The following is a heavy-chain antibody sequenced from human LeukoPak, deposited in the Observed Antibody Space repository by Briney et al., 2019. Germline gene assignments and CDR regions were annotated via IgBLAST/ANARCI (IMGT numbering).Heavy chain of an antibody. CDR2: LYYSGST. CDR3: AIDRGDYYGSGSYPYYFDY. Sequence: SETLSLTCTVSGGSISSYYWSWHRQPPGKGLKWIGYLYYSGSTNYNPSLKSRVTISVDTSKNQFSLKLSSVTAADTAVYYCAIDRGDYYGSGSYPYYFDYWGQGTLVTVSS. V-gene: IGHV4-59*01. D-gene: IGHD3-10*01. J-gene: IGHJ4*02. CDR1: GGSISSYY.